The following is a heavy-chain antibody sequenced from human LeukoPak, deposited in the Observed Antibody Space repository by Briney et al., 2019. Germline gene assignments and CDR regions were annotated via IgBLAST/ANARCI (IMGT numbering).Heavy chain of an antibody. V-gene: IGHV3-7*03. J-gene: IGHJ4*02. Sequence: PGGSLRLSCAASGFTFSNYWMSWVSQAPGKGLEWVANIKQDGSEKYYGDSVKGRFTISRDNAKNSLYLQMNSLSAEDTAVSYCAREKSFGDSFDCWGQGTLVTVSS. CDR1: GFTFSNYW. D-gene: IGHD3-10*01. CDR3: AREKSFGDSFDC. CDR2: IKQDGSEK.